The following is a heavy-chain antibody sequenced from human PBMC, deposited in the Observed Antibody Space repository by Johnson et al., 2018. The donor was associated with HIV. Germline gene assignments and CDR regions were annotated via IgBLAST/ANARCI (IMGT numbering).Heavy chain of an antibody. D-gene: IGHD1-26*01. V-gene: IGHV3-20*04. CDR1: RFTFSSYG. J-gene: IGHJ3*02. Sequence: VQLVESGGGVVQPGRSLRLSCAASRFTFSSYGMSWVRQAPGQGLEWVSGINWNGGSTGYADSVKGRFTISRDNAKNSLYLQLNSLRAEDTALYYCARDQGVGATIVGSGAFDIWGQGTMVTVSS. CDR2: INWNGGST. CDR3: ARDQGVGATIVGSGAFDI.